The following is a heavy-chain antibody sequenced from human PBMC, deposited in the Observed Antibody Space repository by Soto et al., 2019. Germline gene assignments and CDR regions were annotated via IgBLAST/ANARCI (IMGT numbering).Heavy chain of an antibody. Sequence: QVQLQESGPGLVKPSQTLSLTCTVSGGSISSGGYYWSWIRQHPGKGLEWIGYIYYSGSTYYNPSLKSRVTISVDTSKNQFSLKLSSVPAADTAVYYCARDHIAAAGSLYYYYGMDVWGQGTTVTVSS. J-gene: IGHJ6*02. D-gene: IGHD6-13*01. CDR2: IYYSGST. CDR3: ARDHIAAAGSLYYYYGMDV. CDR1: GGSISSGGYY. V-gene: IGHV4-31*03.